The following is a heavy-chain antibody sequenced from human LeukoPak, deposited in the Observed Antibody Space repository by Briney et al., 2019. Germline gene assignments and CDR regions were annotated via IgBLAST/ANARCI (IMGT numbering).Heavy chain of an antibody. CDR3: ARDDPIAAAGNAFDI. CDR1: GGTFSSYA. Sequence: ASVKVSCKASGGTFSSYAISWVRQAPGQGLEWMGRIIPILGIANYAQKFQGRVTITADKSTSTAYMELSSLRSEDTAVYYCARDDPIAAAGNAFDIWGQGTMVTVSS. D-gene: IGHD6-13*01. CDR2: IIPILGIA. V-gene: IGHV1-69*04. J-gene: IGHJ3*02.